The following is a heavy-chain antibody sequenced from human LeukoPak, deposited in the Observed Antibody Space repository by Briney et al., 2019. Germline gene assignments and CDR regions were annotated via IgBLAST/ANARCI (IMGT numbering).Heavy chain of an antibody. CDR1: GGSISNYY. V-gene: IGHV4-59*06. CDR2: IYYSGST. J-gene: IGHJ4*02. CDR3: ARGDSSGYPQD. D-gene: IGHD3-22*01. Sequence: SETLSLTCTVSGGSISNYYWSWIRQPPGKGLEWIGYIYYSGSTYYNPSLKSRVTISVDTSKNQFPLKLSSVTAADTAVYYCARGDSSGYPQDWGQGTLVTVSS.